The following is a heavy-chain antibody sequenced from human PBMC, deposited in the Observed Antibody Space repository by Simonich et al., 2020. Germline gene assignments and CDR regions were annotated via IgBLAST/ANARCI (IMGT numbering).Heavy chain of an antibody. CDR3: ARHAGFAFDI. J-gene: IGHJ3*02. CDR2: IYYGGRP. Sequence: QLQLQESGPGLVKPSETLSLTCTVSGGSISSSSYYWGWIRQPPGKGLEWIGSIYYGGRPYDNPSLKSRVTISVDTSKNQFSRKRSSVTAADTAVYYCARHAGFAFDIWGQGTMVTVSS. CDR1: GGSISSSSYY. V-gene: IGHV4-39*01. D-gene: IGHD6-13*01.